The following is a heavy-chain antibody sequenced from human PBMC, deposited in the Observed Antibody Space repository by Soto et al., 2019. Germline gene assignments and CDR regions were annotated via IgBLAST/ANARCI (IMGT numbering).Heavy chain of an antibody. J-gene: IGHJ6*03. V-gene: IGHV4-31*03. Sequence: QVQLQESGPGLVKPSQTLSLTCTVSGGSISRGGYYWSWIRQHPGKGLEWIGDINYSGGTYYNPALKSGVTISVDASENQFSLRLSSVTAADTAVYYCSREDIGYADYRDVWGKWTAVTVSS. CDR1: GGSISRGGYY. D-gene: IGHD5-12*01. CDR3: SREDIGYADYRDV. CDR2: INYSGGT.